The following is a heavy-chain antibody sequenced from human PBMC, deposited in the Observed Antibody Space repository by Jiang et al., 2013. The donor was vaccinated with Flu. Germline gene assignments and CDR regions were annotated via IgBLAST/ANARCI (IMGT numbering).Heavy chain of an antibody. V-gene: IGHV1-46*01. CDR1: GYMFTNFF. D-gene: IGHD2-15*01. Sequence: SGAEVKKPGASVNVSCHASGYMFTNFFIHWVRQAPGQGLEWMGFINPSGGSASYAQKFQGRVTMSRDTSTVFMELSSLRYDDTAVYFCARWSSTFFDQWGQGTLVTISS. CDR3: ARWSSTFFDQ. J-gene: IGHJ4*02. CDR2: INPSGGSA.